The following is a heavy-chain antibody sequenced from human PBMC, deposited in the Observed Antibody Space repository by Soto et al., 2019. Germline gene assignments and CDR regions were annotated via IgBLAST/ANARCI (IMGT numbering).Heavy chain of an antibody. CDR1: GFTFRDYA. CDR2: VSNSGSST. J-gene: IGHJ4*02. Sequence: SLRLSCAASGFTFRDYAMSWVRQAPGRGLEWVSGVSNSGSSTYYADSVKGRFTISRDNSKNTLYLQMNSLRAEDTAVYYCAKHSRETTTCCGEDWGQGTRVTGSS. CDR3: AKHSRETTTCCGED. D-gene: IGHD2-2*01. V-gene: IGHV3-23*01.